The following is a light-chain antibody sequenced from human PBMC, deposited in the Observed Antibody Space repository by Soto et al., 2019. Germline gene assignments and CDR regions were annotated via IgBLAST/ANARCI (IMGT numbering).Light chain of an antibody. Sequence: QSVLTQPPSASGSPGQSVTITCSGTSSDVGEENYVSWYQQHPGKVPKLMIYEVSNRPSGVSNRFSGSKSGSTASLTISGLQAEDEANYYCSSYTSSNTLAFGGGTKLTVL. CDR3: SSYTSSNTLA. CDR2: EVS. J-gene: IGLJ2*01. V-gene: IGLV2-14*01. CDR1: SSDVGEENY.